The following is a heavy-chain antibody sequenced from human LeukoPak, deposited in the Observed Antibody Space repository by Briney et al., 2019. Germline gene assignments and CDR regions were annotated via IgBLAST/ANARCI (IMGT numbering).Heavy chain of an antibody. V-gene: IGHV3-23*01. Sequence: PGGSLRLSCAASGFTFSSCAMSWVRQAPGKGLEWVSGISDSGTTTYDADSVKGRFTISRDNSKNTLYLQMNSLRAEDTAVYHCATGSAATGTIYTLDIWGQGTMVTVSS. CDR2: ISDSGTTT. CDR1: GFTFSSCA. D-gene: IGHD1-7*01. J-gene: IGHJ3*02. CDR3: ATGSAATGTIYTLDI.